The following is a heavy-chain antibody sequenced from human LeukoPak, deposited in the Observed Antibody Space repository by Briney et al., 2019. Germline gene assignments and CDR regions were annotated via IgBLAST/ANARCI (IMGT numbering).Heavy chain of an antibody. Sequence: SETLSLTCTVSGGSISSYYWSWIRQPPGKGLEWIGYIYYSGSTNYNPSLKSRVTISVDTSRNQFSLKLSSVTAADTAVYYCARLSYSGSYGHFDYWGQGTLVTVSS. J-gene: IGHJ4*02. CDR3: ARLSYSGSYGHFDY. CDR2: IYYSGST. CDR1: GGSISSYY. D-gene: IGHD1-26*01. V-gene: IGHV4-59*01.